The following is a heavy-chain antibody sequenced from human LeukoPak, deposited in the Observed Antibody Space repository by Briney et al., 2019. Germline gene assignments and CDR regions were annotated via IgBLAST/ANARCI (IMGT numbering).Heavy chain of an antibody. CDR1: GYTFTSYG. CDR3: VAVAGNYVGWFDP. CDR2: ISAYNGNT. Sequence: ASVKVSCKASGYTFTSYGMSWVRQAPGQGLEWMGWISAYNGNTNYAQKLQGRVTMTTDRSTSTAYMELRSLRSDDTAVYYCVAVAGNYVGWFDPWGQGTLVTVSS. J-gene: IGHJ5*02. V-gene: IGHV1-18*01. D-gene: IGHD6-19*01.